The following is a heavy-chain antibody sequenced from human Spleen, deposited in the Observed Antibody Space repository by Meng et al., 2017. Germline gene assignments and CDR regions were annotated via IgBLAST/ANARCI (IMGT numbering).Heavy chain of an antibody. D-gene: IGHD6-19*01. J-gene: IGHJ4*02. CDR1: GDSISSGGYY. V-gene: IGHV4-31*03. CDR2: IYYSGTT. Sequence: QVQLQESGPGLVKPSQTLFLTCTVSGDSISSGGYYWSWIRQHPGKGLELIGFIYYSGTTSYNPSLKGRVSISVDTSKNQFSLKLRSVTAADTAVYYCARGSTGWSTDYDNWGQGTLVTVSS. CDR3: ARGSTGWSTDYDN.